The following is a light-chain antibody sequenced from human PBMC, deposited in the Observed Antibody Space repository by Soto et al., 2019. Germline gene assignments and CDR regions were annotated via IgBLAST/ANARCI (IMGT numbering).Light chain of an antibody. CDR1: FSNIGSYT. CDR2: SNS. J-gene: IGLJ3*02. CDR3: AAWDDSLNGWV. Sequence: QSVLTQPPSASGTPGQKVTISCSGSFSNIGSYTVSWYQHLPGTAPKLLIYSNSQRPSGVPDRFSGSKSGTSASLAISGLRSEDETDYYCAAWDDSLNGWVFGGGTKVTVL. V-gene: IGLV1-44*01.